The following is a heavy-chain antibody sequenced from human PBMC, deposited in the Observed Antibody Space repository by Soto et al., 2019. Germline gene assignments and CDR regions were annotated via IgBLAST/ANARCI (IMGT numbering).Heavy chain of an antibody. Sequence: QVQLVESGGGVVQPGRSLRLSCAASGFTFSSYGMHWVRQAPGKGLEWVAVISYDGSNKYYADSVKGRFTISRDNSKNTLYLQMNSLRVEDTAVYYCAYKGYCSSTSCFWFDPWGQGTLVTVSS. CDR1: GFTFSSYG. V-gene: IGHV3-30*03. CDR2: ISYDGSNK. CDR3: AYKGYCSSTSCFWFDP. J-gene: IGHJ5*02. D-gene: IGHD2-2*01.